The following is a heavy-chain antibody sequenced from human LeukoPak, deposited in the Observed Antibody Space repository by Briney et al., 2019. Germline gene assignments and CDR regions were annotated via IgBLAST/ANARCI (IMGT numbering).Heavy chain of an antibody. Sequence: GGSLRLSCAASGFTFSDYYMSWIRQAPGKGLEWVSYISSSGSTIYYADSVKGRFTISRDNAKDSLYLQMNSLRAEDTAVYYCARSAAAGRAGMDVWGQGTTVTVSS. J-gene: IGHJ6*02. CDR1: GFTFSDYY. CDR3: ARSAAAGRAGMDV. CDR2: ISSSGSTI. V-gene: IGHV3-11*01. D-gene: IGHD6-13*01.